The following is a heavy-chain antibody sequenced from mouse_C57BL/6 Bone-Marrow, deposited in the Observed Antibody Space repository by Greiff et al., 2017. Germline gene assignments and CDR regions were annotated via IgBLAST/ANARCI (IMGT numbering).Heavy chain of an antibody. CDR3: AKNAGTGYFDY. CDR2: IWRGGST. CDR1: GFSLTSYG. D-gene: IGHD4-1*01. J-gene: IGHJ2*01. Sequence: VLLVESGPGLVQPSQSLSITCTVSGFSLTSYGVHWVRQSPGKGLEWLGVIWRGGSTDNNAAFMSRLRITKDNSKGQVFFKMNSLQADDTAIYYCAKNAGTGYFDYWGQGTTLTVSS. V-gene: IGHV2-5*01.